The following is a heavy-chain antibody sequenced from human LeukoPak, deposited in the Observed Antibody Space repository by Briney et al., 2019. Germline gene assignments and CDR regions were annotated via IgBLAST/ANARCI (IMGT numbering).Heavy chain of an antibody. CDR2: IYTSGST. D-gene: IGHD2-2*01. V-gene: IGHV4-4*07. Sequence: ASETLSLTCTVSGGSISSYYWSWIRQPAGKGLEWIGRIYTSGSTNYNPSLKSRVTMSVDTSKNQSSLKLSSVTAADTAVYYCASLPRSTSWNYYYMDVWGKGTTVTVSS. CDR1: GGSISSYY. CDR3: ASLPRSTSWNYYYMDV. J-gene: IGHJ6*03.